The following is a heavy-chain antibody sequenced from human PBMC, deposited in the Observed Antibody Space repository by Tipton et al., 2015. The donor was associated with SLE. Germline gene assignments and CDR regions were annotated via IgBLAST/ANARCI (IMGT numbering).Heavy chain of an antibody. CDR2: IYTSGST. CDR1: GGSVSSGSYY. D-gene: IGHD5-18*01. J-gene: IGHJ4*02. CDR3: ARDGRGYSYGFDY. Sequence: TLSLTCTVSGGSVSSGSYYWSWIRQPAGKGLEWIGYIYTSGSTNYNPSLKSRVTISVDTSKNQFSLKLSSVTAADTAVYYCARDGRGYSYGFDYWGQGTLVTVSS. V-gene: IGHV4-61*09.